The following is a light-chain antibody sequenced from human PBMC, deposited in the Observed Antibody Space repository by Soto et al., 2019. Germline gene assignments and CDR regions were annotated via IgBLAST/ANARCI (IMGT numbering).Light chain of an antibody. J-gene: IGLJ3*02. CDR1: TGAVTSGHY. CDR2: DTS. CDR3: LLSYSGGNWV. Sequence: QDVVTQEPSLTVSPGGTVTLTCGSNTGAVTSGHYPHWLQQRPGQAPRTLIYDTSNKQSWTPARFSGSLLGGKAALTLSGAQPEDEADYYCLLSYSGGNWVFGGGTKVTVL. V-gene: IGLV7-46*01.